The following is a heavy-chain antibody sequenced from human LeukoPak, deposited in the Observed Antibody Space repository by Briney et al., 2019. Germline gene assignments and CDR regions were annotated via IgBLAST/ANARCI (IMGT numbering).Heavy chain of an antibody. CDR3: ARDQDSAAGGMDV. CDR1: GFTFSSYS. CDR2: ISSSSSYI. D-gene: IGHD6-13*01. J-gene: IGHJ6*04. Sequence: PGGSLRLSCAASGFTFSSYSMNWVRQAPGKGLEWVSSISSSSSYIYYADSVKGRFTISRDNAKNSLYLQMNSLRAEDTAVYYCARDQDSAAGGMDVWGKGTTVTVSS. V-gene: IGHV3-21*01.